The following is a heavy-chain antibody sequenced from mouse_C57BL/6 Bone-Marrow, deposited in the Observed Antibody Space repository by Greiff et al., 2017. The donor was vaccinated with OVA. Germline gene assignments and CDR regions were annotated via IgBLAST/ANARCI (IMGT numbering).Heavy chain of an antibody. CDR3: ARNFPYYDPYYYAMDY. J-gene: IGHJ4*01. Sequence: VQLQQSGPGLVAPSQSLSITCTVSGFSLTSYAISWVRQPPGKGLEWLGVIWTGGGTNYNSALKSRLSISKDNSKSQVFLKMNSLQTDDTARYYCARNFPYYDPYYYAMDYWGQGTSVTVSS. CDR2: IWTGGGT. V-gene: IGHV2-9-1*01. D-gene: IGHD2-10*01. CDR1: GFSLTSYA.